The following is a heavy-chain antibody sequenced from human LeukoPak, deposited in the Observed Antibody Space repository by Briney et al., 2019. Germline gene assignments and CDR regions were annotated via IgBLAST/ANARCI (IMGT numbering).Heavy chain of an antibody. Sequence: GGSLRLSCAASGFTFSDYYMSWIRQAPGKGLEWVSYISHSGITKYYADSVKGRFTISRDNAKNSLYLQMNSLRAEDTAVYYCAKAQRWFRADYWGQGTLVTVSS. CDR3: AKAQRWFRADY. V-gene: IGHV3-11*01. CDR2: ISHSGITK. D-gene: IGHD2-15*01. CDR1: GFTFSDYY. J-gene: IGHJ4*02.